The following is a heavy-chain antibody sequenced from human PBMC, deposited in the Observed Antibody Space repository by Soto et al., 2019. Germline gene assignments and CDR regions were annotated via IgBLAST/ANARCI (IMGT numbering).Heavy chain of an antibody. D-gene: IGHD2-21*02. CDR2: IIPIFGTA. Sequence: ASVKVSCKASGGTFSSYAISGVRQAPGQGLEWMGGIIPIFGTANYAQKFQGRVTITADESTSTAYMELSSLRSEDTAVYYCARTLIVVVTALYNWFDPWGQGTLVTVSS. CDR1: GGTFSSYA. J-gene: IGHJ5*02. CDR3: ARTLIVVVTALYNWFDP. V-gene: IGHV1-69*13.